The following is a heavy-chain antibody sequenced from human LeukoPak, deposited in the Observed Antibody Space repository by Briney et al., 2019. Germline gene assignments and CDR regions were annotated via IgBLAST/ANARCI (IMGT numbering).Heavy chain of an antibody. Sequence: SVKVSCKASGGTFSSYAISWVRQAPGQGLEWMGGIIPIFGTANYAQKFQGRVTITADKSTSTAYKELSSLRSEDTAVYYCARSQFRTTNSGAWGFQPWGQGTLVTVSS. V-gene: IGHV1-69*06. CDR3: ARSQFRTTNSGAWGFQP. J-gene: IGHJ1*01. CDR2: IIPIFGTA. CDR1: GGTFSSYA. D-gene: IGHD3-16*01.